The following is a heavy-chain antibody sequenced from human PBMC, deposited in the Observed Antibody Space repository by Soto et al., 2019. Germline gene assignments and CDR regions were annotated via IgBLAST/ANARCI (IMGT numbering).Heavy chain of an antibody. V-gene: IGHV4-4*07. Sequence: SETLSLTCTVSGASISGFYWSWIRKSAGKGLEWIGRIYATGTTDYNPSLKSRVMMSVDTSKKQFSLKLRSVTAADTAVYYCVRDGTKTLRDWYDPWGQGISVTVST. CDR3: VRDGTKTLRDWYDP. CDR2: IYATGTT. J-gene: IGHJ5*02. D-gene: IGHD1-1*01. CDR1: GASISGFY.